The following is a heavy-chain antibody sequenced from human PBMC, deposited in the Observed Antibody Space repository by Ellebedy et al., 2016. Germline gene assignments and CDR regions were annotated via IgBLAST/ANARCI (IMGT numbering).Heavy chain of an antibody. Sequence: SETLSLXXAVYGGSFSGYYWSWIRQPPGKGLEWIGEINHSGSTNYNPSLKSRVTISVDTSKNQFSLKLSSVTAADTAVYYCAREGRNSGSPGRVWFNPWGQGTLVTVSS. CDR1: GGSFSGYY. J-gene: IGHJ5*02. CDR3: AREGRNSGSPGRVWFNP. D-gene: IGHD1-26*01. CDR2: INHSGST. V-gene: IGHV4-34*01.